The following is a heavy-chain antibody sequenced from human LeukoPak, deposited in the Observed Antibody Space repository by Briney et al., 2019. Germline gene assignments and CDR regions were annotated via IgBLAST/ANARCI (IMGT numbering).Heavy chain of an antibody. J-gene: IGHJ4*02. D-gene: IGHD3-10*01. CDR3: ARGGSGNFYQRFDY. CDR2: IDSDGSST. CDR1: GFTFSRNW. Sequence: GGSLRLSCAVSGFTFSRNWMHWVRQAPGKGLVWVSRIDSDGSSTTYADSVKGRFIISRDNAKNTLYLQMNSLRAEDTAVYYCARGGSGNFYQRFDYWGQGTLVTVSS. V-gene: IGHV3-74*01.